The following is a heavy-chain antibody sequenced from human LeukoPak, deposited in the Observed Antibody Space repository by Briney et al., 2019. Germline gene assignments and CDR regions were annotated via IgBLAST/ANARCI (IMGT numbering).Heavy chain of an antibody. CDR1: GGSISSSSYY. J-gene: IGHJ3*02. Sequence: PSETLSLTCTVSGGSISSSSYYWGWIRQPPGKGLEWIGSIYYSGSTYYNPSLKSRVTISVDTSKNQFSLKLSSVTAADTAVYYCASSNYYDSSGSDAFDIWGQGTMVTVSS. CDR3: ASSNYYDSSGSDAFDI. D-gene: IGHD3-22*01. V-gene: IGHV4-39*01. CDR2: IYYSGST.